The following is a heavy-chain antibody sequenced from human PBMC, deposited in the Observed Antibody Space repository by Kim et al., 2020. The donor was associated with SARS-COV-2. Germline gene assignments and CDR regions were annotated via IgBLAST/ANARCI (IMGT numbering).Heavy chain of an antibody. J-gene: IGHJ3*02. D-gene: IGHD3-9*01. Sequence: ASVKVSCKASGYTFTSYYMHWVRQAPGQGLEWMGIINPSGGSTSYAQKFQGRVTMTRDTSTSTVYMELSSLRSEDTAVYYCARGQKYYDILTGYYIGTYDAFDIWGQGTMVTVSS. CDR3: ARGQKYYDILTGYYIGTYDAFDI. V-gene: IGHV1-46*01. CDR2: INPSGGST. CDR1: GYTFTSYY.